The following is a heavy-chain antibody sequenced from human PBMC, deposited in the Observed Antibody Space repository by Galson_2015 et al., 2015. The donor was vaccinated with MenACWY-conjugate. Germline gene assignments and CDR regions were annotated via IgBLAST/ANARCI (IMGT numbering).Heavy chain of an antibody. V-gene: IGHV6-1*01. CDR3: TREASYSGWPTFDY. CDR2: TYHRSKTYH. J-gene: IGHJ4*02. CDR1: GDSVSSYSAS. Sequence: CAISGDSVSSYSASWHWIRQSPSRGLEWLGRTYHRSKTYHGYAISLRSRLTINADTSKKQVSLQLNSVSPEDTAVYFCTREASYSGWPTFDYWGQGIQVTVSS. D-gene: IGHD6-19*01.